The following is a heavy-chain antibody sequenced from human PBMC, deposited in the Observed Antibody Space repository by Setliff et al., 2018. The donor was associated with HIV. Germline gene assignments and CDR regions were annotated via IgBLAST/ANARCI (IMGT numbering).Heavy chain of an antibody. CDR2: IIPNSAGT. J-gene: IGHJ3*02. V-gene: IGHV1-2*06. CDR3: ATKVYCTNGVCLDAFDI. CDR1: GYTFTGYF. Sequence: ASVKVSCKASGYTFTGYFIHWVRQAPGQGLEWMGRIIPNSAGTNYAQKFQGRVTMTRDTSISTAYMELSRLRSDDTAVYYCATKVYCTNGVCLDAFDIWGQGTMVTVSS. D-gene: IGHD2-8*01.